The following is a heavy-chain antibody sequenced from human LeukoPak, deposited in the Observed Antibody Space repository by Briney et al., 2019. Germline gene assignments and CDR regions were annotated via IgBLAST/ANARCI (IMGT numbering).Heavy chain of an antibody. J-gene: IGHJ4*02. D-gene: IGHD6-13*01. CDR3: ARVGWGIAAAGLDY. V-gene: IGHV4-34*01. CDR2: INHSGST. CDR1: GGSFSGYY. Sequence: SETLSLTCAVYGGSFSGYYWSWIRQPPGKGLEWIGEINHSGSTNYNPSLKSRVTISVDTSKNQFSLKLSSVTAADTAVYYCARVGWGIAAAGLDYWGQGTLATVSS.